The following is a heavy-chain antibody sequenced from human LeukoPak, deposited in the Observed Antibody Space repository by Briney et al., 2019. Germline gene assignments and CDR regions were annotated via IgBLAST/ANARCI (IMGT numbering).Heavy chain of an antibody. D-gene: IGHD3-10*01. CDR3: AKEVRGVIMEGYFDY. CDR2: ISNDGSKK. CDR1: GFTFSSYG. J-gene: IGHJ4*02. Sequence: GRSLRLSCAASGFTFSSYGMHWVRQAPGKGPVWVAVISNDGSKKNYADSAKGRFTISRDNSKNTLYLQMNSLRAEDTAVYYCAKEVRGVIMEGYFDYWGQGLLVTVSS. V-gene: IGHV3-30*18.